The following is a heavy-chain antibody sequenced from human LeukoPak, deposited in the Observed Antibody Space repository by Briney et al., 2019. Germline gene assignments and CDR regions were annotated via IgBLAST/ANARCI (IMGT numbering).Heavy chain of an antibody. CDR2: ISTSSSYI. CDR1: GFTFSNYG. CDR3: AREGRYDSSKTAFDI. J-gene: IGHJ3*02. D-gene: IGHD3-22*01. V-gene: IGHV3-21*04. Sequence: GGSLRLSCVASGFTFSNYGMDWVRQAPGKGLEWVASISTSSSYIFYADSVKGRFTISRDNPKKSMYLQINSLRAEDTAVYYCAREGRYDSSKTAFDIWGQGTMVTVSS.